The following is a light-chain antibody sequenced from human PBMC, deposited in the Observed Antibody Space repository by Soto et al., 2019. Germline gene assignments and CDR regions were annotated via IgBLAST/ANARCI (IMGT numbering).Light chain of an antibody. CDR3: QSYDSSLSGSVV. V-gene: IGLV1-40*01. CDR1: SSNIGAHYD. CDR2: GIT. Sequence: QSVLTQPPSVSGAPGPRVTISCTGSSSNIGAHYDVHWYQQLPGTAPKLLIYGITNRPSGVPDRFSGSKSGTSASLAITGLQAEDEADYYCQSYDSSLSGSVVFGGGTKLTVL. J-gene: IGLJ3*02.